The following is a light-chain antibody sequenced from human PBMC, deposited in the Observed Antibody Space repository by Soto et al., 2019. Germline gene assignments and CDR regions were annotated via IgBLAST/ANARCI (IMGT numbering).Light chain of an antibody. Sequence: EIVLTQCPGTLSLSPGERATLSCRASQSVSSSHLAWYQQNPGQAPRLLIYGATSRATGIPDRFSGSGSGTDFTLTISRLEPEDFAVYYCQQYGTSAGTFGQGTKVEIK. J-gene: IGKJ1*01. V-gene: IGKV3-20*01. CDR2: GAT. CDR3: QQYGTSAGT. CDR1: QSVSSSH.